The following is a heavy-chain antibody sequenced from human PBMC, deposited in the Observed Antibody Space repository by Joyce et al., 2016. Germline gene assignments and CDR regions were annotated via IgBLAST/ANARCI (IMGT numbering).Heavy chain of an antibody. D-gene: IGHD3-3*01. Sequence: QVTLKESVPVLVKPKETLTLTCTVSGFSLRNDRMGVCWSRQPPRKAPEWLAHSFSNDDKSFNTSLKSRLTISRHPSKSQVVLTMTNMDPVDTATYFCARISWAKFFFDYWGQGTPVTVSS. V-gene: IGHV2-26*01. J-gene: IGHJ4*02. CDR3: ARISWAKFFFDY. CDR2: SFSNDDK. CDR1: GFSLRNDRMG.